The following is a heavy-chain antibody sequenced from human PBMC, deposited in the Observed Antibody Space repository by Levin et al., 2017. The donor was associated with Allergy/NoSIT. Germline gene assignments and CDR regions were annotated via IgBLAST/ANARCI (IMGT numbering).Heavy chain of an antibody. CDR3: ARADSSGYPDY. Sequence: GESLKISCAASGFTFKSYAMHWFRQAPGKGLEWVAVISYDGSTTYYADSVKGRFTISRDSSKNTLYVQMNSLRPEDTAVYYCARADSSGYPDYWGQGTLVTVSS. V-gene: IGHV3-30-3*01. D-gene: IGHD3-22*01. CDR1: GFTFKSYA. J-gene: IGHJ4*02. CDR2: ISYDGSTT.